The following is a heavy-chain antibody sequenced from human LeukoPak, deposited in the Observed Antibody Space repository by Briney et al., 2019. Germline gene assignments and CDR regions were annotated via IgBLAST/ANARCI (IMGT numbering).Heavy chain of an antibody. V-gene: IGHV3-74*01. D-gene: IGHD3-3*01. Sequence: PGGSLRLSCAASGFTFSSYWMHWVRQAPGKGLVWVSRINSDGSSTSYADSVKGRFTISRDNAKNTLYLQMNSLRAEDTAVYYCARGMSEPQDFWSGYSRYYYGMDVWGQGTTVTVSS. CDR2: INSDGSST. CDR3: ARGMSEPQDFWSGYSRYYYGMDV. CDR1: GFTFSSYW. J-gene: IGHJ6*02.